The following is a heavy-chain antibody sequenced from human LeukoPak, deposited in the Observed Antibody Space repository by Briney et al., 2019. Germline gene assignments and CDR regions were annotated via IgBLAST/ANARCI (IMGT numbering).Heavy chain of an antibody. Sequence: GGSLRLSCAASGFTFSSYAMSWVRQAPGKGLEWVSPISGSGGSTYYADSVKGRFTISRDNSKNTLYLQMNSLRAEDTAVYYCAKLGFWSDYLGYYYYYGMDVWGQGTTVTVSS. D-gene: IGHD3-3*01. J-gene: IGHJ6*02. CDR2: ISGSGGST. CDR1: GFTFSSYA. CDR3: AKLGFWSDYLGYYYYYGMDV. V-gene: IGHV3-23*01.